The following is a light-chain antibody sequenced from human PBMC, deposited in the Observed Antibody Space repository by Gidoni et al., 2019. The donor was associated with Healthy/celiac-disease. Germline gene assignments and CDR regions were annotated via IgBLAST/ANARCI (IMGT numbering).Light chain of an antibody. J-gene: IGKJ3*01. CDR3: QQVNSYPQ. V-gene: IGKV1-9*01. CDR2: AAS. Sequence: IQWTQSPSSLSASVGDRVTITCRDSQVIRSYLAWYQQKPGKAPKLLIYAASTLQRGVPSRFSGSGSGTDFTLTIRRLQPVDFSTYYCQQVNSYPQFGPGTKVDIK. CDR1: QVIRSY.